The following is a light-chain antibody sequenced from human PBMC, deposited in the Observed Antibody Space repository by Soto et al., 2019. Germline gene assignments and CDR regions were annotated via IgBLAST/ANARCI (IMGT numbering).Light chain of an antibody. CDR2: AAS. J-gene: IGKJ5*01. CDR3: QQYGSSGGST. V-gene: IGKV3-20*01. CDR1: QTVINNQ. Sequence: DIVLTQSPGTLSFSPGERATLSCRASQTVINNQLAWYQHTPGQAPRLLIYAASSRATGIPDRFSGSGSGTDFTLTITRLEPEDSAMHYCQQYGSSGGSTFGQGTRLE.